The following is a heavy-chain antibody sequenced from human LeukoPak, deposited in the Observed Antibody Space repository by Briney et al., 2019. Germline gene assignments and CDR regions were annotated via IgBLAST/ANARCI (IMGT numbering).Heavy chain of an antibody. D-gene: IGHD3-9*01. V-gene: IGHV3-30*04. CDR2: ISYDGSNK. CDR1: GFTFSSYA. J-gene: IGHJ4*02. CDR3: AKDPNSLVTFY. Sequence: GSLRLSCAASGFTFSSYAMHWVRQAPGKGLEWVAVISYDGSNKYYADSVKGRFTISRDNSKNTLYLQMNSLRAEDTAVYYCAKDPNSLVTFYWGQGTLVTVSS.